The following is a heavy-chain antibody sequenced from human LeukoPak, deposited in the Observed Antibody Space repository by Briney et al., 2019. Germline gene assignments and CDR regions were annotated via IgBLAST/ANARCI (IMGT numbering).Heavy chain of an antibody. CDR3: ARDRIVGATTLFDY. D-gene: IGHD1-26*01. CDR1: GYTFTGYY. Sequence: ASAKVSCKASGYTFTGYYMHWVRQAPGQGLEWMGWISAYNGNTNYAQKLQGRVTMTTDTSTSTAYMELRSLRSDDTAVYYCARDRIVGATTLFDYWGQGTLVTVSS. J-gene: IGHJ4*02. V-gene: IGHV1-18*04. CDR2: ISAYNGNT.